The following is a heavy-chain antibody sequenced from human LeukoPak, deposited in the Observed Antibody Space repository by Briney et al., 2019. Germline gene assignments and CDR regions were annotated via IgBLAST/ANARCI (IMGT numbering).Heavy chain of an antibody. D-gene: IGHD3-22*01. Sequence: GGSLRLSCAASGFTFSSYEMNWVRQAPGKGLEWISYISSSGSTIYYADSVKGRFTISRANAKNSLYLQMNSLRAEDTAVYYCAREGGYDSSGYYQTDYWGQGTLVTVSS. V-gene: IGHV3-48*03. CDR2: ISSSGSTI. J-gene: IGHJ4*02. CDR3: AREGGYDSSGYYQTDY. CDR1: GFTFSSYE.